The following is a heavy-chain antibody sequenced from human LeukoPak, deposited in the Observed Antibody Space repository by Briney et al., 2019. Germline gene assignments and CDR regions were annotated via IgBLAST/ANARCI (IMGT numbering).Heavy chain of an antibody. D-gene: IGHD3-22*01. CDR3: ARAGRYYDSSGYPH. V-gene: IGHV1-2*02. CDR2: INPNSGGT. Sequence: ASVKVSCKASGYTFTGYYMHRVRQAPGQGLEWMGWINPNSGGTNYAQKFQGRVTMTRDTSISTAYMELSRLRSDDTAMYYCARAGRYYDSSGYPHWGQGTLVTVSS. CDR1: GYTFTGYY. J-gene: IGHJ4*02.